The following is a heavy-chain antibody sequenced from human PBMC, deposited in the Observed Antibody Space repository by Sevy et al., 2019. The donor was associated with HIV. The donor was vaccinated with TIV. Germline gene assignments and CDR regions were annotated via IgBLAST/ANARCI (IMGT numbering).Heavy chain of an antibody. D-gene: IGHD6-19*01. CDR1: AFTFSSYA. CDR2: ISYDGSNK. CDR3: AAVAVAGLMRYYCMDV. V-gene: IGHV3-30*04. J-gene: IGHJ6*02. Sequence: GGSLRLSCAASAFTFSSYAMHWVRQAPGKGLEWVAVISYDGSNKYYADSVKGRFTISRDNSKNTLYLQMNSLRAEDTAVYYCAAVAVAGLMRYYCMDVWGQGTTVTVSS.